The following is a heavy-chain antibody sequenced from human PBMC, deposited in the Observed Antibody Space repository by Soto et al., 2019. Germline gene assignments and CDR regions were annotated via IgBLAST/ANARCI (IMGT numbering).Heavy chain of an antibody. CDR3: TREYTAMDKYCLDS. Sequence: ASVKVSCKPSGYTFTSHYMHWVRQAPGQGLEWMGIINPNDGGTTYAQKFQGRVTMTRDTSTSTIYMDLTSLRSEDTAIYYCTREYTAMDKYCLDSWGQGVQVTVSS. D-gene: IGHD5-18*01. J-gene: IGHJ4*02. CDR2: INPNDGGT. CDR1: GYTFTSHY. V-gene: IGHV1-46*01.